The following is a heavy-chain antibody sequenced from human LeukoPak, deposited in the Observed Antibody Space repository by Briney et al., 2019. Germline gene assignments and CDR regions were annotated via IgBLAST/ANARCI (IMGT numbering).Heavy chain of an antibody. D-gene: IGHD1-26*01. Sequence: PGGSLRLSCAASGFTFSSYGMHWVRQAPGKGLEWVAVIWYDGSNKYYADSVKGRFTISRDNSKNTLYLQMNSLRAEDTAVYYCARGGRAYDILPHYWGQGTLVTVSS. V-gene: IGHV3-33*01. CDR2: IWYDGSNK. J-gene: IGHJ4*02. CDR1: GFTFSSYG. CDR3: ARGGRAYDILPHY.